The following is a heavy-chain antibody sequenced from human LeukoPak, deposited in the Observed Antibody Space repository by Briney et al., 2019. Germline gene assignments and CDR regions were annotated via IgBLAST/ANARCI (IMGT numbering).Heavy chain of an antibody. CDR1: GFTLSRYW. J-gene: IGHJ4*02. D-gene: IGHD3-10*01. Sequence: GGSLRLSCAASGFTLSRYWMSWVSQAPGKGLEWVANIKHDGSEKYYVDSVRGRFTISRDNAKNSLYLQMNSLRGEDTAVYYCARDRDYYNYFEYWGQGTLVTVSS. CDR2: IKHDGSEK. CDR3: ARDRDYYNYFEY. V-gene: IGHV3-7*04.